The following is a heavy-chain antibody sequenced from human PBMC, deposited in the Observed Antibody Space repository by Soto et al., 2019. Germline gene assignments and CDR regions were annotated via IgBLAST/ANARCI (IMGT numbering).Heavy chain of an antibody. D-gene: IGHD4-4*01. J-gene: IGHJ5*02. CDR2: IIPFFGTA. Sequence: QVQLVQSGAEVKKPGSSVKVSCKASGGTFSSYAISWVRQAPGQGLEWMGGIIPFFGTANYAQTFQGSVTYTAAESTSTAYMERCSLRSDDTAVYYCAKRRTVTTENWFDPWGQGSLVTVSS. V-gene: IGHV1-69*12. CDR3: AKRRTVTTENWFDP. CDR1: GGTFSSYA.